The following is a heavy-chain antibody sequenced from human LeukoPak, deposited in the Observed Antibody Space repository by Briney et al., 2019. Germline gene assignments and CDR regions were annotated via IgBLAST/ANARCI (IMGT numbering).Heavy chain of an antibody. J-gene: IGHJ5*02. CDR1: GYTFTGYY. CDR3: ARGAGEFGELLTNWFDP. V-gene: IGHV1-2*02. Sequence: ASVKVSCKASGYTFTGYYMHWVRQAPGQGLEWMGWVNPNSGGTNYAQKFQGRVTMTRDTSISTAYMELSRLRSDVTAVYYCARGAGEFGELLTNWFDPWGQGTLVTVSS. D-gene: IGHD3-10*01. CDR2: VNPNSGGT.